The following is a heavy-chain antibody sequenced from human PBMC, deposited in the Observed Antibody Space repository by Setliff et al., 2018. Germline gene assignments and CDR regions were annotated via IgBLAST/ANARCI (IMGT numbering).Heavy chain of an antibody. V-gene: IGHV3-72*01. J-gene: IGHJ6*03. D-gene: IGHD1-1*01. CDR3: TSAKLERRTGHHYYMDV. CDR2: IRNKANSYTT. CDR1: GLTFSDHY. Sequence: GGSLRLSCAASGLTFSDHYMDWVRQAPGKGLEWVGRIRNKANSYTTEYAASVKGRFTISRDDSKNSLYLQMNNLKTEDTATYYCTSAKLERRTGHHYYMDVWGKGTTVTVSS.